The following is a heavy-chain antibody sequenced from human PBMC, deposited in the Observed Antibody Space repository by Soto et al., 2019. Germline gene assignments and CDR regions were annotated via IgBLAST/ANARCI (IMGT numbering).Heavy chain of an antibody. J-gene: IGHJ4*02. CDR2: ISASNGDT. CDR3: VRFSSDYYYNY. V-gene: IGHV1-18*04. CDR1: GYTFSRYG. D-gene: IGHD3-22*01. Sequence: QVHLAQSGAEVKKPGASVKVSCKASGYTFSRYGINWVRQAPGQGLEWMGWISASNGDTKYAQKFQGRLNMTTDKSTSKGYMELRSLRSDDTAVYYCVRFSSDYYYNYWGQGTLVTVSS.